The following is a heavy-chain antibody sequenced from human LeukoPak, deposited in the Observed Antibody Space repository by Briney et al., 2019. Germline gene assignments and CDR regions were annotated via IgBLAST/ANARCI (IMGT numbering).Heavy chain of an antibody. CDR2: IHPNTGGT. V-gene: IGHV1-2*02. CDR1: GYTFTGHY. D-gene: IGHD3-22*01. J-gene: IGHJ3*02. CDR3: ASEYKYDSSGANAFDI. Sequence: APVNVSCKAPGYTFTGHYIHWVRQAPGQGLEWMGWIHPNTGGTKYAQKFQGRVTMTRDTSSSTAYMELSSLRSADTAVYYCASEYKYDSSGANAFDIWGQGTMVTVSS.